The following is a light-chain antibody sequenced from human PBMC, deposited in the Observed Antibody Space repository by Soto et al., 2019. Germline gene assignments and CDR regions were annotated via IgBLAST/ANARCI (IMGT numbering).Light chain of an antibody. CDR2: GNT. CDR3: QSYDSSLSGVV. J-gene: IGLJ1*01. CDR1: SSNIGATYD. V-gene: IGLV1-40*01. Sequence: QAVVTQPPSVSGAPGQRVTISCTGRSSNIGATYDVHWYLQLPGTAPKLLVYGNTKRPPGVPDRFSGSKSGTSASLAITGLQADDEADYYCQSYDSSLSGVVFGTGTKLTVL.